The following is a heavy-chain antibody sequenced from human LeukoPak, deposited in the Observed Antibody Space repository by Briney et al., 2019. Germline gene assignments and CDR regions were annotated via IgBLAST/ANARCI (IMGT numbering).Heavy chain of an antibody. CDR2: ISYDGSNK. V-gene: IGHV3-30-3*01. J-gene: IGHJ5*02. CDR1: GFTFSSYA. CDR3: ARGHSISPNWFDP. Sequence: GRSLRLSCAASGFTFSSYAMHWVRQAPGKGLEWVAVISYDGSNKYYADSVKGRFTISRDNSKNTLYLQMNSLRAEDTAVYYCARGHSISPNWFDPWGQGTLVTVSS. D-gene: IGHD6-13*01.